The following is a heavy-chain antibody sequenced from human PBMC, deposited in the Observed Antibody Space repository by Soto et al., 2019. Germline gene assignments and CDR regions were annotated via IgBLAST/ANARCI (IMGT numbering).Heavy chain of an antibody. CDR1: GFTFSSYG. Sequence: QVQLVESGGGVVQPGRSLRLSCAASGFTFSSYGMHWVRQAPGKGLEWVAVISYDGSNKYYADSVKGRFTISRDNSKNTLYLQMNCLRAEDTAVYYCEKDPLAAAVGYYFDYWGQGTLVTVSS. D-gene: IGHD6-13*01. V-gene: IGHV3-30*18. CDR3: EKDPLAAAVGYYFDY. J-gene: IGHJ4*02. CDR2: ISYDGSNK.